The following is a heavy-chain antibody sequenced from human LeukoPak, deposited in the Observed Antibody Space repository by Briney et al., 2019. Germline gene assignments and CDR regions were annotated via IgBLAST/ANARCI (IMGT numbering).Heavy chain of an antibody. Sequence: GGSLRLSCAASGFTFRNYAMSWVRQPPGKGLEWVSVVSGSGGSTNYADSVKGRFTISRDNSKNTLFLQMTSLRAEDTAVYYCAKDGAVAGVNDAFDIWGQGTMVIVSS. CDR1: GFTFRNYA. V-gene: IGHV3-23*01. J-gene: IGHJ3*02. D-gene: IGHD6-19*01. CDR3: AKDGAVAGVNDAFDI. CDR2: VSGSGGST.